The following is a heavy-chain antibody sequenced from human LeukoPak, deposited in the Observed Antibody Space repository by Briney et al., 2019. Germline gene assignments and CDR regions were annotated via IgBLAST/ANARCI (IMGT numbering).Heavy chain of an antibody. V-gene: IGHV3-23*01. J-gene: IGHJ4*02. CDR1: GFTFSSSA. CDR2: ISASGGST. Sequence: GGSLRLSCAASGFTFSSSAMSWVRQVPGKGLEWVSGISASGGSTSYADSVRGRFTISRDNSKNTLYLQMNSLRAEDTAVYYCARDSLFVDYWGQGTLVTVSS. CDR3: ARDSLFVDY.